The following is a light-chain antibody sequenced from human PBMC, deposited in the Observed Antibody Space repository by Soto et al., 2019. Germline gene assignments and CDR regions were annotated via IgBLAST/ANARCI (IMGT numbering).Light chain of an antibody. J-gene: IGLJ1*01. CDR1: NSDVGGYDY. CDR2: EVT. V-gene: IGLV2-14*01. Sequence: QSALTQPASVSGSPGQSNTISCTGTNSDVGGYDYVSWYQQHPGKAPKLIIYEVTYRPSGISNRFSGSKSGNTASLTISGLQPEDEADYYCSSYTSANTLGYVFGSGTKLTVL. CDR3: SSYTSANTLGYV.